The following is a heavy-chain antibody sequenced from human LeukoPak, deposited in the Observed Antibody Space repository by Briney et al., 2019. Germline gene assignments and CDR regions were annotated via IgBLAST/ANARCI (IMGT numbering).Heavy chain of an antibody. J-gene: IGHJ4*02. CDR2: ISGSGGST. CDR1: GFTFSSYA. D-gene: IGHD3-10*01. V-gene: IGHV3-23*01. CDR3: AKGRPFTMVRGVIDY. Sequence: GGSLRLSCAASGFTFSSYAMSWVRQAPGKGLEWVSAISGSGGSTYYADSVKGRFTISRDNSKNTLYLQMNSLRAEDTAVSYCAKGRPFTMVRGVIDYWGQGTLVTVSS.